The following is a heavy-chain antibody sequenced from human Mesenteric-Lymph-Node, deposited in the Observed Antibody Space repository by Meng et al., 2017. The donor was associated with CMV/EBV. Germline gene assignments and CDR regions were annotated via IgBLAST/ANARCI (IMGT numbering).Heavy chain of an antibody. CDR2: ISYDGINK. Sequence: GESLKISCAASGFPFSSEGMHWVRQAPGKGLEWVAFISYDGINKYYADSVKGRFTFSRDNSKNTLYLQMNSLRAEDTAVYYCAKDEWVYCGGDCYGAFDYWGQGTLVTVSS. J-gene: IGHJ4*02. V-gene: IGHV3-30*02. D-gene: IGHD2-21*01. CDR3: AKDEWVYCGGDCYGAFDY. CDR1: GFPFSSEG.